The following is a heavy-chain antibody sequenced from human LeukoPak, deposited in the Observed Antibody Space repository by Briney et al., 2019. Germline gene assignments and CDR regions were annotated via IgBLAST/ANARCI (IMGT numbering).Heavy chain of an antibody. J-gene: IGHJ5*02. D-gene: IGHD3-22*01. V-gene: IGHV4-34*01. CDR3: ARRTGEYYYDSSGPYRKRNWFDP. Sequence: PSETLSLTCTVSGGSISSYYWSWIRQPPGKGLEWIGEINHSGSTNYNPSLKSRVTISVDTSKNQFSLKLSSVTAADTAVYYCARRTGEYYYDSSGPYRKRNWFDPWGQGTLVTVSS. CDR2: INHSGST. CDR1: GGSISSYY.